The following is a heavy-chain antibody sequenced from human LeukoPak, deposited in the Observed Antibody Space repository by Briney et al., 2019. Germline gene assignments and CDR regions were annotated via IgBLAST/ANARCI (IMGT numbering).Heavy chain of an antibody. Sequence: ASVKVSCKASGYTFIAYYMHWIRQAPGQGFQWMGWINPNSGGTHYAQKFQGRVTMTRDTSISTVYMELSRVRSDDTAVYYCARGNHVPSSADYWGQGTLVTVSS. CDR2: INPNSGGT. J-gene: IGHJ4*02. V-gene: IGHV1-2*02. CDR1: GYTFIAYY. CDR3: ARGNHVPSSADY. D-gene: IGHD3-16*01.